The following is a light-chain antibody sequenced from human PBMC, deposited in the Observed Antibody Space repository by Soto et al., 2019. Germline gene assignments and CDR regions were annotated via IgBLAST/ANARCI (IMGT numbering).Light chain of an antibody. CDR2: GGS. V-gene: IGKV3-20*01. Sequence: EIVLTQSPGTLSLSPGERATLSCRASQSVISTYLAWYQQKPGQAPRLLMYGGSGRATGIPDRFSGSGSGTDFTRTISRLEPEDVAVYYCQRYGSSMYNVGQGTKREIK. J-gene: IGKJ2*01. CDR1: QSVISTY. CDR3: QRYGSSMYN.